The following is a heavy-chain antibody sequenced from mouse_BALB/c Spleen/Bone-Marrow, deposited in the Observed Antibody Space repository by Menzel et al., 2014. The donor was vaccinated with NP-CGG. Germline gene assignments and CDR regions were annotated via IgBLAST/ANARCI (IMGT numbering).Heavy chain of an antibody. V-gene: IGHV5-9-3*01. CDR2: ISSSGSYT. CDR1: GFTFSTYA. D-gene: IGHD2-4*01. CDR3: SRLRMITTYFDV. Sequence: EVHLVESGGGLAKPGGSLQLSCAASGFTFSTYAMSWVRQTPEKRLEWVATISSSGSYTYYPDSVKGRFTIPRDNAKNTLYLQMSSLRSEDTAMFYCSRLRMITTYFDVWGAGTTVTVSS. J-gene: IGHJ1*01.